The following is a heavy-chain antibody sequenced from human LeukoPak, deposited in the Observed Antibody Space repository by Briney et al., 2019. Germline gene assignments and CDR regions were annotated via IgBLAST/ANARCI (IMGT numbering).Heavy chain of an antibody. CDR2: IYPGDSDT. V-gene: IGHV5-51*01. J-gene: IGHJ6*04. CDR1: GYSFTSYW. Sequence: GGSLKTSCKGSGYSFTSYWIGWVRQMPGKGLEWMGIIYPGDSDTRYSPSFQGQVTISADKSISTAYLQWSSLKASDTAMYYCARRGGADCSGGSCYPSPYYYYGMDVWGKGTTVTVSS. CDR3: ARRGGADCSGGSCYPSPYYYYGMDV. D-gene: IGHD2-15*01.